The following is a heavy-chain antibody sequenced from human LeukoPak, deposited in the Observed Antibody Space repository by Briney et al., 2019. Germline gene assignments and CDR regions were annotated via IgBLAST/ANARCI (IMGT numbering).Heavy chain of an antibody. CDR3: AKGGSGWYRGYFQH. CDR1: GFNFSSYD. CDR2: IRSDGSDK. V-gene: IGHV3-30*02. Sequence: GGSLRLSCAASGFNFSSYDMHWVRQAPGKGLQWVAFIRSDGSDKYYGDSVKGRFTISRDNSKNTLYLQMNSLRAEDTAVYYCAKGGSGWYRGYFQHWGQGTLVTVSS. J-gene: IGHJ1*01. D-gene: IGHD6-19*01.